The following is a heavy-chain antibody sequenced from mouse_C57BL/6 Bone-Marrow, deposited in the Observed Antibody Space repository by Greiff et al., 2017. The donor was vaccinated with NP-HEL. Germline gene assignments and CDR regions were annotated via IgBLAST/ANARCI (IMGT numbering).Heavy chain of an antibody. V-gene: IGHV1-75*01. CDR1: GYTFTDYY. J-gene: IGHJ4*01. CDR3: ARPIYYGNLRYAMDY. Sequence: QVQLQQSGPELVKPGASVKISCKASGYTFTDYYINWVKQRPGQGLEWIGWIFPGSGSTYYNEKFKGKATLTVDKSSSTAYMLLSSLTSEDSAVYFCARPIYYGNLRYAMDYWGQGTSVTVSS. CDR2: IFPGSGST. D-gene: IGHD2-1*01.